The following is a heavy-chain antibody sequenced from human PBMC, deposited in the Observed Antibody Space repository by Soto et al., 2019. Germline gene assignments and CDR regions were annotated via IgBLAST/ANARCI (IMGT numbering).Heavy chain of an antibody. J-gene: IGHJ5*02. Sequence: GGSLGLSCAASGFTFSSYAMSWVRQAPGKGLEWVSAISGSGGSTYYADSVKGRFTISRDNSKNTLYLQMNSLRAEDTAVYYCAKGSGGSLLNWFDPWGQGTLVTVSS. D-gene: IGHD2-15*01. CDR2: ISGSGGST. V-gene: IGHV3-23*01. CDR1: GFTFSSYA. CDR3: AKGSGGSLLNWFDP.